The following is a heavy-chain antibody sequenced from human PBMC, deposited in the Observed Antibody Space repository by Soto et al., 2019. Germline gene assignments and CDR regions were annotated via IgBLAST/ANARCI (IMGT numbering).Heavy chain of an antibody. Sequence: PGGSLRLSCAASGFTFSSYWMHWVRQAPGKGLVWVSRINSDGSSTSYADSVKGRFTISRDNAKNTLYLQMNSLRAEDTAVYYCAKGRLLRDPFDYWGQGTLVTVSS. CDR3: AKGRLLRDPFDY. J-gene: IGHJ4*02. CDR1: GFTFSSYW. CDR2: INSDGSST. D-gene: IGHD4-17*01. V-gene: IGHV3-74*01.